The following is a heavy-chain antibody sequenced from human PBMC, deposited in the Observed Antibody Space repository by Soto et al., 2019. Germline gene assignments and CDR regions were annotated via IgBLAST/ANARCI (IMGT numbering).Heavy chain of an antibody. CDR3: ARHSTDDDSLGWFEP. CDR1: GGSISSGGYY. J-gene: IGHJ5*02. CDR2: ISYSGST. Sequence: PSETLSLTCTVSGGSISSGGYYWSWIRQHPGTGLEWIGHISYSGSTYYNTSLKSRVTISVDTSRNQFSLIVNSVTAADTAVYYCARHSTDDDSLGWFEPWGQGTSVSVSS. D-gene: IGHD3-22*01. V-gene: IGHV4-31*03.